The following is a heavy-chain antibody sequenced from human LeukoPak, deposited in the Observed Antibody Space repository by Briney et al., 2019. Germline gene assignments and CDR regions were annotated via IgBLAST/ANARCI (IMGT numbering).Heavy chain of an antibody. D-gene: IGHD3-16*01. Sequence: GGSLRLSCAASGFTFSSYSINWVRQAPGKGLEWVSSISSSSSYIYYADSAKGRFTISRDNAKNSLYLQMNSLRAEDTAVYYCARVFGLARLGAFDIWGQGTMVTVSS. J-gene: IGHJ3*02. V-gene: IGHV3-21*01. CDR3: ARVFGLARLGAFDI. CDR1: GFTFSSYS. CDR2: ISSSSSYI.